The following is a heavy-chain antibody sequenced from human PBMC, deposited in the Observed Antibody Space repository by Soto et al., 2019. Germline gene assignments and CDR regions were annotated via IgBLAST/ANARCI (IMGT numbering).Heavy chain of an antibody. CDR2: IYYSGST. D-gene: IGHD4-17*01. V-gene: IGHV4-31*03. CDR3: ATASYGDPVDD. CDR1: GGSISSGGYY. Sequence: QVQLQESGPGLVKPSQTLSLTCTVSGGSISSGGYYWSWIRQHPGKGLEWIGYIYYSGSTYYNPSLKGRFTISVDTSKNQFSLELSSVTAADTAVYYCATASYGDPVDDWGQGTLVTVSS. J-gene: IGHJ4*02.